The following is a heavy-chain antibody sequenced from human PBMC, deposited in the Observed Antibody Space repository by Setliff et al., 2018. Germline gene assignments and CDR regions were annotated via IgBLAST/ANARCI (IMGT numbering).Heavy chain of an antibody. CDR1: GAAISPYH. CDR3: ARARYCSGGRCYWTWLDA. Sequence: PSETLSLTCAVSGAAISPYHWSWLRQPPGKGLEWIGSVSYGGSTKYNPSLESRVTISLDAPKNQFSLTLTSVTAADTAVYYCARARYCSGGRCYWTWLDAWAQGTLVTVSS. CDR2: VSYGGST. V-gene: IGHV4-59*08. J-gene: IGHJ5*02. D-gene: IGHD2-15*01.